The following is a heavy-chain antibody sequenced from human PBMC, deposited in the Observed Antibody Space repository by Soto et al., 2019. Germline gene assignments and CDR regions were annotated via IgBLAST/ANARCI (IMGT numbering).Heavy chain of an antibody. CDR3: AKDASKIVASIFDY. CDR2: ISYDGSNK. J-gene: IGHJ4*02. CDR1: GFTFSSYG. Sequence: PGGSLRLSCAASGFTFSSYGMHWVRQAPGKGLEWVAVISYDGSNKYYADSVKSRFTISRDNSKNTLYLQMNSLRAEDTAVYYCAKDASKIVASIFDYWGQGTLLTVSS. D-gene: IGHD5-12*01. V-gene: IGHV3-30*18.